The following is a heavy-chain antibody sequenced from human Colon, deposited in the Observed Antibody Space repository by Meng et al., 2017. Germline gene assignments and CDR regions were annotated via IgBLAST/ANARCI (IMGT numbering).Heavy chain of an antibody. D-gene: IGHD3-16*01. CDR3: ARGGDWGFDY. CDR2: VFHTGGT. Sequence: QGHLPGSGPGLVKPSVTLSLPCAVSGASIPTRNWWNWVRQAPGKWLEWIEDVFHTGGTSYNPSLESRLTISVDRSKNQFYLNLRSVTAADTATYYCARGGDWGFDYWGPGTLVTVSS. CDR1: GASIPTRNW. V-gene: IGHV4-4*02. J-gene: IGHJ4*02.